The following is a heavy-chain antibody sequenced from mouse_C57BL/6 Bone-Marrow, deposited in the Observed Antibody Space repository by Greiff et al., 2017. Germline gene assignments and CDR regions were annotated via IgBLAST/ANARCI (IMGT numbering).Heavy chain of an antibody. CDR2: FHPYNDDT. Sequence: QVQLQQSGAELVKPGASVKMSCKASGYTFTTYPIEWMKQNHGKSLEWIGNFHPYNDDTKYNEKFKGKATLTADKSSSTAYMELRSLTSEDSAVYFCASGFAYWGQGTLVTVSA. CDR1: GYTFTTYP. V-gene: IGHV1-47*01. CDR3: ASGFAY. J-gene: IGHJ3*01.